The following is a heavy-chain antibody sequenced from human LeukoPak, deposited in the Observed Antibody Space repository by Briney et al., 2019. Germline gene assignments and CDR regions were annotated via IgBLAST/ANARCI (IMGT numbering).Heavy chain of an antibody. Sequence: PGGSLRLSCAASGFTFSSYGMHWVRQAPGKGLEWVALIWYDGNNKYYADSVKGRLTISRDNSKNMLYLQMNSLRAEDTAMFYCARSYCSGGSCYSGYYYGMDVWGKGTTVTVSS. J-gene: IGHJ6*04. CDR2: IWYDGNNK. CDR3: ARSYCSGGSCYSGYYYGMDV. V-gene: IGHV3-33*01. D-gene: IGHD2-15*01. CDR1: GFTFSSYG.